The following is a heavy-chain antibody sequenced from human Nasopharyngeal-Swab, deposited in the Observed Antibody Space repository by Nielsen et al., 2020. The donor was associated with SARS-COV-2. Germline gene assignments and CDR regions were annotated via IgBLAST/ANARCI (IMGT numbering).Heavy chain of an antibody. D-gene: IGHD3-22*01. CDR2: ISYDGSNK. V-gene: IGHV3-30-3*01. J-gene: IGHJ3*01. CDR3: ASDPYYDTSDDAFDV. Sequence: WIRQPPGKGLEWVAVISYDGSNKYYADSVKGRFTISRDNAKNSLYLQMNSLRAEDTAVYYCASDPYYDTSDDAFDVWGQGTMVTVS.